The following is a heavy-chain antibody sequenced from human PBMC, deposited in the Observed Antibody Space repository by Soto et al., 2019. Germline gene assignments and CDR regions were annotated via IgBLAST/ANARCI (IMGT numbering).Heavy chain of an antibody. CDR1: GYTFTNYG. V-gene: IGHV1-18*01. CDR3: SRYLESSEYADSSGYYGAFDM. CDR2: ISAYNGNT. D-gene: IGHD3-22*01. Sequence: QVQLVQSAAEVQQPGASVKVSCKTSGYTFTNYGISWVRQAPGQGLEWMGWISAYNGNTNYAQKLQARVTMTTDTSTSTAYMELRSLRSDDTAMYYCSRYLESSEYADSSGYYGAFDMWGQGTMVTVSS. J-gene: IGHJ3*02.